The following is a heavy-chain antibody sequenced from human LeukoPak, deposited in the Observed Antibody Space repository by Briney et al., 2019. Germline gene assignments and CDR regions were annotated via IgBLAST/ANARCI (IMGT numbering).Heavy chain of an antibody. CDR3: ARGVPKTSYYYYYMDV. CDR1: GFTCSDYS. CDR2: ISSSGFTL. V-gene: IGHV3-48*01. J-gene: IGHJ6*03. D-gene: IGHD4-11*01. Sequence: GGSLRLSCVASGFTCSDYSMNWVRQAPGKGLEWVSYISSSGFTLNYADSVKGRFTISRDNAKNSLYLQMNSLRAEDTAVYYCARGVPKTSYYYYYMDVWGKGTTVTVSS.